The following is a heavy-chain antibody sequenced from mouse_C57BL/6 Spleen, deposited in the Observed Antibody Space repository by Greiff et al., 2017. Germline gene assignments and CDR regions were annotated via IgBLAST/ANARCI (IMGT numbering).Heavy chain of an antibody. D-gene: IGHD1-1*01. CDR2: IDPEDGDT. CDR3: TTPYGSSYDWFAY. CDR1: GFNIKDYY. V-gene: IGHV14-1*01. J-gene: IGHJ3*01. Sequence: VQLKQSGAELVRPGASVKLSCTASGFNIKDYYMHWVKQRPEQGLEWIGRIDPEDGDTEYAPKFQGKATMTADTSSNTAYLQLSSLTSEDTAVYYCTTPYGSSYDWFAYWGQGTLVTVSA.